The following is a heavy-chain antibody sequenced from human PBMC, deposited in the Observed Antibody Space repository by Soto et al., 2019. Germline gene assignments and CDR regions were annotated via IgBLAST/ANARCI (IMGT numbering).Heavy chain of an antibody. CDR2: IYYSGST. D-gene: IGHD2-15*01. J-gene: IGHJ5*02. CDR3: ATSRYCSGGSCSAWFDP. Sequence: SETLSLTCTVSGGSISSYYWSWIRQPPGKGLEWIGYIYYSGSTNYNPSLKSRVTISVDTSKSQFSLKLSSVTAADTAVHYCATSRYCSGGSCSAWFDPWGQGTLVTVSS. CDR1: GGSISSYY. V-gene: IGHV4-59*01.